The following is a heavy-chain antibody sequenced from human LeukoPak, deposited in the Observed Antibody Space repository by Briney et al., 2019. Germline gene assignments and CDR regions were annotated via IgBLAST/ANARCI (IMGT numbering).Heavy chain of an antibody. J-gene: IGHJ4*02. V-gene: IGHV3-74*01. D-gene: IGHD5-24*01. Sequence: PGGSLRLSCAASGFTFSSYWMHWVRQAPGKGLVWVSRIDGDGSRISHGDFVRGRFTISRDNAKNTLYLQMNSLRAEDTAVYYCAGGRDRSSLYFDSWGQGTLVTVSS. CDR2: IDGDGSRI. CDR1: GFTFSSYW. CDR3: AGGRDRSSLYFDS.